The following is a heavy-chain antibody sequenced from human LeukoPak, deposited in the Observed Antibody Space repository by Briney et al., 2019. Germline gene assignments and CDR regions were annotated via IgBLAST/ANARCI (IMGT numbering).Heavy chain of an antibody. V-gene: IGHV3-7*01. CDR2: INLHGNEK. CDR1: GFTFSSYW. D-gene: IGHD2-8*01. CDR3: TCDLDRSDGL. J-gene: IGHJ3*01. Sequence: GGSLRLSCAASGFTFSSYWLSWVRQAPGKGLEWVANINLHGNEKYYVDSVRGRFTISRDNAMNSLYLQMNSLRAEDTALYYCTCDLDRSDGLWGQGTMVTVSS.